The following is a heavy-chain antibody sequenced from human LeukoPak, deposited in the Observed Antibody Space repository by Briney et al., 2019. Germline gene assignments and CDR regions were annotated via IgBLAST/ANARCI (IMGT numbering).Heavy chain of an antibody. V-gene: IGHV3-23*01. J-gene: IGHJ4*02. CDR3: AKYSSGWVNDY. CDR2: ITASGTDT. D-gene: IGHD6-19*01. Sequence: GGSLRLSCTASGFSVSTYPMAWVRQAPGKGLQWVSTITASGTDTFYADSVKGRFTISRDNSKNTLSLQMNSLRAEDTALYYCAKYSSGWVNDYRGQGTLVTVSS. CDR1: GFSVSTYP.